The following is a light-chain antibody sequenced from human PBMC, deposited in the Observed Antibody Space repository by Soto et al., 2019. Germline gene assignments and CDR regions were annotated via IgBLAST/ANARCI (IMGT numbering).Light chain of an antibody. J-gene: IGLJ1*01. Sequence: QSALTQPPSASVYPGQSVTISCTGTSSDVGGYNYVSWYHHHPGIAPKLMIYEVSKRPSGVPDRFSGSKSGNTASLTVSGLQTEDEAAYYCSSYAGSNNQVFGTGTKVTVL. V-gene: IGLV2-8*01. CDR2: EVS. CDR1: SSDVGGYNY. CDR3: SSYAGSNNQV.